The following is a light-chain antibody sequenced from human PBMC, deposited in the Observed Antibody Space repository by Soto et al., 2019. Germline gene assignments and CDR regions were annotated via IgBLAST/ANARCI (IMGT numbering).Light chain of an antibody. V-gene: IGKV1-12*01. CDR1: QGVSSW. Sequence: DIQMTQSPSSVSASVGDRVTITCRASQGVSSWLAWYQQKPGKAPKLLIYAASGLQSGVPSRFRGSGSGTDITLSISSLQTEDFATYYRQQANSFPRTFGQGTKVEIK. CDR3: QQANSFPRT. CDR2: AAS. J-gene: IGKJ1*01.